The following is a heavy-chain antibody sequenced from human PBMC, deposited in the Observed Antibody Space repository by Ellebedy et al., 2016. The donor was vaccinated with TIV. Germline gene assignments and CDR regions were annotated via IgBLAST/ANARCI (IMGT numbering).Heavy chain of an antibody. D-gene: IGHD3-22*01. V-gene: IGHV3-23*01. Sequence: GESLKISCAASGFTFSAFAMTWVRQAPGKGLEWVSTISHTGSRTYYTDSVEGRFTISRDNSKNTLYLQMNSLRAEDTAVYYCARDCHYYDSSGYCMDVWGQGTTVTVSS. CDR2: ISHTGSRT. J-gene: IGHJ6*02. CDR1: GFTFSAFA. CDR3: ARDCHYYDSSGYCMDV.